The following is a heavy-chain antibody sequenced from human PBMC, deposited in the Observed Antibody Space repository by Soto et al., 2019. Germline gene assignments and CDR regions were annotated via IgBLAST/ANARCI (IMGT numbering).Heavy chain of an antibody. D-gene: IGHD3-3*01. CDR2: IYYSGST. Sequence: SETLSLTCTVSGGSISSYYWSWIRQPPGKGLEWIGYIYYSGSTNYNPSLKSRVTITVDTSKNQFSLKLSSVTAADTAVYYCARRITIFGVVTSNWFDPWGQGTLVTVSS. J-gene: IGHJ5*02. CDR1: GGSISSYY. CDR3: ARRITIFGVVTSNWFDP. V-gene: IGHV4-59*01.